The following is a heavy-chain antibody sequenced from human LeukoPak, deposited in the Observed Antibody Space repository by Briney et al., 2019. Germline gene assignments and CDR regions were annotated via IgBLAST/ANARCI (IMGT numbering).Heavy chain of an antibody. CDR1: GFTFSPYA. Sequence: GGSLSLSCAASGFTFSPYAMSGVRQAPGKGLEGVSVMSGSGDRTFYADSVKGRFNISRDNSKNTLYLQMNSLTGEDTAVYYCAKTVNIGPLDPYDNWGQGTLVTVSS. D-gene: IGHD5-12*01. J-gene: IGHJ4*02. V-gene: IGHV3-23*01. CDR3: AKTVNIGPLDPYDN. CDR2: MSGSGDRT.